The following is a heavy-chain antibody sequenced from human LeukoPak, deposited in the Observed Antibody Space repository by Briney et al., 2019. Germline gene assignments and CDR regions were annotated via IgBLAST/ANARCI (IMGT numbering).Heavy chain of an antibody. CDR2: ISAYNGNT. J-gene: IGHJ4*02. Sequence: ASVKVSCKASGYTFTSYGISWVRQAPGQGLEWMGWISAYNGNTNYAQKFQGRVTMTRNTSISTAYMELSSLRSEDTAVYYCARGLSSGWYYFDYWGQGTLVTVSS. CDR3: ARGLSSGWYYFDY. D-gene: IGHD6-19*01. CDR1: GYTFTSYG. V-gene: IGHV1-18*01.